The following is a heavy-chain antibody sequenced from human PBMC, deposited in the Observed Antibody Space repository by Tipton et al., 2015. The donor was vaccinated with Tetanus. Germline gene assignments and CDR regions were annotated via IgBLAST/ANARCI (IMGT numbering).Heavy chain of an antibody. D-gene: IGHD3-10*01. J-gene: IGHJ5*01. V-gene: IGHV4-30-2*06. CDR2: IFHTGGT. CDR3: ARSHGSGGLLWFDS. Sequence: TLSLTCTVSGGSINNGAYTWSWIRQSPGKGLEWIGYIFHTGGTYYNPSLKSRATISVDGPKNQFSLNLKSGTAADTAVYYCARSHGSGGLLWFDSWGQGTLVTVSS. CDR1: GGSINNGAYT.